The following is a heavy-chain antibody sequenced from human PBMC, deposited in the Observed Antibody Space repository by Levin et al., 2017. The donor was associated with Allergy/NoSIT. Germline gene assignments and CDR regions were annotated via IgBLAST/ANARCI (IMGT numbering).Heavy chain of an antibody. J-gene: IGHJ4*02. CDR1: GFTFNIHA. CDR3: ARPLSSFCSGGSCYSTGWDS. CDR2: ISYDGSHK. D-gene: IGHD2-15*01. Sequence: SCAASGFTFNIHAMHWVRQAPGKGLEWVALISYDGSHKYYADSVKGRFTISRDNSKNTLSLQMSSLRAEDTAIYYCARPLSSFCSGGSCYSTGWDSWGQGTLVTVSS. V-gene: IGHV3-30-3*01.